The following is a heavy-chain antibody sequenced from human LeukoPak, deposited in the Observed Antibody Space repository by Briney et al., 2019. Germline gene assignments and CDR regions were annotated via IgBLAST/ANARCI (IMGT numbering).Heavy chain of an antibody. J-gene: IGHJ5*02. V-gene: IGHV6-1*01. CDR1: GDSVSNTGAA. CDR3: ARETAWFDP. CDR2: TYYRCKWYN. D-gene: IGHD2-21*02. Sequence: SQTLSLTCAISGDSVSNTGAAWNWIRRSPSRGLEWLGRTYYRCKWYNDYAVSVNRRITINPDTSKNQFSLHLNSVTPEDTAVYYCARETAWFDPWGQGILVTVSS.